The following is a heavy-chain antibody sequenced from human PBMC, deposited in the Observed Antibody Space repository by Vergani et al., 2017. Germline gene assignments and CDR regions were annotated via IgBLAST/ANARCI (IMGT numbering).Heavy chain of an antibody. D-gene: IGHD3-10*01. V-gene: IGHV4-61*10. CDR2: IYYSGST. CDR1: GGSVSSGSYY. J-gene: IGHJ4*02. CDR3: ARAGEELGGYFDY. Sequence: QVQLQESGPGLVKPSETLSLTCTVSGGSVSSGSYYWSWIRQPAGKGLEWIGYIYYSGSTNYNPSLKSRVTISGDTSKNPVSLKLSSVTAADTDVYYCARAGEELGGYFDYWGQGTLVTVSS.